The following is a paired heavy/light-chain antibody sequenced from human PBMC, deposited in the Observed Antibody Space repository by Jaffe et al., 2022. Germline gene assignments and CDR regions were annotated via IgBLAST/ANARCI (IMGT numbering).Light chain of an antibody. Sequence: DIVMTQTPLSSPVTLGQSATISCRSSQSLVRSDGNTYLSWLQQRPGQPPRLLIYKISNRFSGVPDRFSGSGAGTDFTLKISRVEAEDVGVYYCLQSSEFPHTFGQGTKLEVK. CDR2: KIS. J-gene: IGKJ2*01. CDR1: QSLVRSDGNTY. CDR3: LQSSEFPHT. V-gene: IGKV2-24*01.
Heavy chain of an antibody. J-gene: IGHJ5*02. D-gene: IGHD3-3*01. CDR2: IRGSGTT. V-gene: IGHV3-49*03. Sequence: EVQLVESGGDLVQPGRSLRLSCTVSGYNFRDYAMTWFRQAPGKGLEWICFIRGSGTTEYAASVRGRFTVSRDNSKNTAYLQMDNLKTEDTGLYYCMYDFWSATYTPSNWFNPWGQGTLVTVSP. CDR3: MYDFWSATYTPSNWFNP. CDR1: GYNFRDYA.